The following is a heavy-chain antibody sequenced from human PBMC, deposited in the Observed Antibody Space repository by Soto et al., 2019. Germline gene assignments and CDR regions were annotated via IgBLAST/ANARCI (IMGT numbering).Heavy chain of an antibody. V-gene: IGHV4-31*03. D-gene: IGHD3-22*01. CDR1: GGSISSGGYY. J-gene: IGHJ6*04. Sequence: QVQLQESGPGLVKPSQTLSLTCTVSGGSISSGGYYWSWIRQHPGKGLEWIGYIYYSGSTDYNPSLKRSVTITVDTSKNHFSRMLSSVTAADTAVYYCAIIVVANYYYYGMDVWGEGTTVTVSS. CDR2: IYYSGST. CDR3: AIIVVANYYYYGMDV.